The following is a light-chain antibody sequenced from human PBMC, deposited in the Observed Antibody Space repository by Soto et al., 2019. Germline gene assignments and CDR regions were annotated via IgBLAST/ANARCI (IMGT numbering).Light chain of an antibody. CDR2: KAT. V-gene: IGKV1-5*03. CDR3: QQYETFSPWT. CDR1: QRIDTW. Sequence: TITCRASQRIDTWLAWYQQKPGTAPKLLIYKATTLQSGVPSRFSGSGSGTEFTLAISSLEPDDFATYYCQQYETFSPWTFGQGTKVDIK. J-gene: IGKJ1*01.